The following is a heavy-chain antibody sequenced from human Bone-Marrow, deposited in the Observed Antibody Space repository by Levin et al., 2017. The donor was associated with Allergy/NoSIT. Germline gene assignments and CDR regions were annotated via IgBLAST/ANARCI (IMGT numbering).Heavy chain of an antibody. CDR1: GFTSRFYA. CDR2: IIGSGDDT. V-gene: IGHV3-23*01. D-gene: IGHD5-24*01. J-gene: IGHJ5*02. Sequence: GGSLRLSCAASGFTSRFYAMSWVRQAPGKGLEWVSGIIGSGDDTSYIDSVKGRFTISRDTSKNTLYLQMNGLRGEDTATYFCAKMEQQLRKGAFDHWGRGTLVTVSS. CDR3: AKMEQQLRKGAFDH.